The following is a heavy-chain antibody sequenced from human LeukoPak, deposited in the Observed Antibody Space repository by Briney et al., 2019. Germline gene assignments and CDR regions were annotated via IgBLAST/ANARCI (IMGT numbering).Heavy chain of an antibody. CDR3: ARARGDYYDSSGYYSAFDY. Sequence: SETLSLTCAVYGGPFSGYYWSWIRQPPGKGLEWIGEINHSGIANYNPSLKSRVTISVDMSKNQFSLTLSSVTAADTAVYYCARARGDYYDSSGYYSAFDYWGQGTLVTVSS. D-gene: IGHD3-22*01. V-gene: IGHV4-34*01. CDR2: INHSGIA. J-gene: IGHJ4*02. CDR1: GGPFSGYY.